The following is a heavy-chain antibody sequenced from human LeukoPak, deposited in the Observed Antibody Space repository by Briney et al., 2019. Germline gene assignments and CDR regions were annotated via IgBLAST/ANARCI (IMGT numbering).Heavy chain of an antibody. D-gene: IGHD3-10*01. V-gene: IGHV4-30-4*01. CDR1: GGSISSGDYY. CDR2: IYYSGST. CDR3: ASYGSGSYFGFSY. Sequence: SETLSLTCTVSGGSISSGDYYWSWIRQPPGKGLEWIGYIYYSGSTYYNPSLKSRVTISVDTSKNQFSLKLSSVTAADTAVYYSASYGSGSYFGFSYWGQGTLVTVSS. J-gene: IGHJ4*02.